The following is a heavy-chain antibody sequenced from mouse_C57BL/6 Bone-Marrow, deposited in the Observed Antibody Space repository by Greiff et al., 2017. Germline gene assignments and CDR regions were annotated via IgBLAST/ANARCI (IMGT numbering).Heavy chain of an antibody. CDR3: ATYYSSIYYYAMDY. J-gene: IGHJ4*01. CDR2: IDPNSGGT. Sequence: VQLQQPGAELVKPGASVKLSCKASGYTFTSYSMHWVKQRPGRGLEWIGRIDPNSGGTKYNEKFKSKATLTVDKPSSTAYMQLRSLTSEDSAVYYCATYYSSIYYYAMDYWGQGTSVTVSA. D-gene: IGHD2-5*01. V-gene: IGHV1-72*01. CDR1: GYTFTSYS.